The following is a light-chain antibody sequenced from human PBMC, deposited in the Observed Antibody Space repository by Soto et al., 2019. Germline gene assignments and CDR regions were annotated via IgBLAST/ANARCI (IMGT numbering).Light chain of an antibody. J-gene: IGLJ1*01. CDR1: SSKIGTYR. CDR2: SDN. Sequence: QSVLTQPPSVSAAPGKKVTISCSGSSSKIGTYRVSWYQHFPGTAPRLLIYSDNQRPSGVPDRFSASKSGASASLAISGLQSEDEAYFYCVAWDESLNGCVFGNGTKVTVL. V-gene: IGLV1-44*01. CDR3: VAWDESLNGCV.